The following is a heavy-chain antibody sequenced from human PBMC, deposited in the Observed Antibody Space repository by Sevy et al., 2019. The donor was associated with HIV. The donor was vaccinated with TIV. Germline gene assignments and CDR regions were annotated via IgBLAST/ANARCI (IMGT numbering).Heavy chain of an antibody. CDR2: IKSDGSST. CDR3: ARKSRAYFGGFEY. CDR1: GFTFSTYW. J-gene: IGHJ4*02. V-gene: IGHV3-74*01. Sequence: GESLKISCAASGFTFSTYWMHWVRQAPGKGLVWVSRIKSDGSSTDYADSVKGRFTISRDNAKNTLSLQMNSLRAEDTAVYYCARKSRAYFGGFEYWGQGTLVTVSS. D-gene: IGHD3-10*01.